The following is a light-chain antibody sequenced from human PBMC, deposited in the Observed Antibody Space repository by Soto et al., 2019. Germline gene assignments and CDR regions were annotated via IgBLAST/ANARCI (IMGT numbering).Light chain of an antibody. J-gene: IGKJ1*01. CDR2: DAS. CDR3: QQYNTHSGT. V-gene: IGKV1-5*01. CDR1: QSIRNW. Sequence: DIQMTQSPSTLSASVGDRVTITCRASQSIRNWLAWYQQQPGKAPKLLIYDASSLESGVPSRFSGSGSGTEFTLTISSLQPDDFATYYCQQYNTHSGTFGQGTKVDIK.